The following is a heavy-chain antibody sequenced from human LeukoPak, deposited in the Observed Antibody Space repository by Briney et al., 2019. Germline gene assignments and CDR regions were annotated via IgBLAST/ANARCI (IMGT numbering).Heavy chain of an antibody. CDR2: IIPILGIA. D-gene: IGHD4-23*01. CDR3: ARDLGTTVVPHDY. J-gene: IGHJ4*02. CDR1: GYTFTSYG. Sequence: SVKVSCKASGYTFTSYGISWVRQAPGQGLEWVGRIIPILGIANYAQKFQGRVTITADKSTSTAYMELSSLRSEDTAVYYCARDLGTTVVPHDYWGQGTLVTVSS. V-gene: IGHV1-69*04.